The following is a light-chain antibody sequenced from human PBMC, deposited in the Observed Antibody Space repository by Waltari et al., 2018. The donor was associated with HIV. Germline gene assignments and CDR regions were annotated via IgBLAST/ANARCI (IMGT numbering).Light chain of an antibody. Sequence: DIQMTQSPSSLSASVGDRVTITCRASQSISKNLNWYQQKPGKAPNLLIYAASSLESGVPSRFSGSGSGTDFTLTISSLQYEDFATYHCQQSYSSPGTFGQGTKVEI. CDR1: QSISKN. V-gene: IGKV1-39*01. CDR2: AAS. CDR3: QQSYSSPGT. J-gene: IGKJ1*01.